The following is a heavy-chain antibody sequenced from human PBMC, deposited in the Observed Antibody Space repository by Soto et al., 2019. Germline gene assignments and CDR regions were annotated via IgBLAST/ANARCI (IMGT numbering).Heavy chain of an antibody. Sequence: QVQLVESGGGLVKPGGSLRLSCAASGFTFSDYFMSWIRQAPGKGLEWLSYIGSSGSAISYADSVKGRFTISRDNAQNSLYLQMNSLRADDTAVYYCAREGGGYTYYYYAMDVWGPGTTVTVSS. D-gene: IGHD3-16*01. CDR1: GFTFSDYF. V-gene: IGHV3-11*01. CDR3: AREGGGYTYYYYAMDV. CDR2: IGSSGSAI. J-gene: IGHJ6*02.